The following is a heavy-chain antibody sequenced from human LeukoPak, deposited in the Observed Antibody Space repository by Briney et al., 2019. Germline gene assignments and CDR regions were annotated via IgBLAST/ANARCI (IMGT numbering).Heavy chain of an antibody. D-gene: IGHD4-11*01. CDR2: IKRKSDGGAT. Sequence: GGSLRLSCAASGFTFSNAWMSWVRQAPGKGLEWVGRIKRKSDGGATDYAAPVKGRFTISRDDSKNTLYLQMNSLKTEDTALYFCTKEDYGNYVSPHWGQGTLVTVSS. CDR3: TKEDYGNYVSPH. V-gene: IGHV3-15*01. J-gene: IGHJ4*02. CDR1: GFTFSNAW.